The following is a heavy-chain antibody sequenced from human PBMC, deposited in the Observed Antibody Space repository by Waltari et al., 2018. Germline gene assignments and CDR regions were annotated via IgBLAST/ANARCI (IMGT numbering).Heavy chain of an antibody. CDR3: ARGRDAYNSVDL. V-gene: IGHV2-26*01. Sequence: RNPPGKALEWVEHIFSNDEKPYTPALKTRLTISKDTSKSQVVLTMTNMDPVDTATDYCARGRDAYNSVDLWGQGTMVTVAS. J-gene: IGHJ3*01. D-gene: IGHD1-1*01. CDR2: IFSNDEK.